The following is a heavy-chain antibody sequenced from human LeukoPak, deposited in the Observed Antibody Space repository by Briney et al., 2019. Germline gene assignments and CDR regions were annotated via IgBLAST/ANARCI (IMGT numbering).Heavy chain of an antibody. V-gene: IGHV3-23*01. D-gene: IGHD6-19*01. CDR2: ISADSGTT. CDR1: GFVFRIYP. J-gene: IGHJ4*02. CDR3: TTLMYTTGRQGFDS. Sequence: PGGSLRLSCAAPGFVFRIYPMIWARQAPGKGLEWVSSISADSGTTNYADSAKGRFTVSRDNSKRTLFLQMNSLRAEDTAVYYCTTLMYTTGRQGFDSWGQGTRVTVSS.